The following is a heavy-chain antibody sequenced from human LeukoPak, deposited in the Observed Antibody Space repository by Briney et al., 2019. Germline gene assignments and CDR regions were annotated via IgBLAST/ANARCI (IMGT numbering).Heavy chain of an antibody. Sequence: ASVKVSCKASGYTFTGYYLHWVRQAPGQGLEWMGWISTYNDNTNYAQKLQGRVTMTTDTSTSTAYLELRSLGSDDTAVYYCARARSSWSSFDYWGQGTLVTVSS. V-gene: IGHV1-18*04. J-gene: IGHJ4*02. D-gene: IGHD6-13*01. CDR2: ISTYNDNT. CDR1: GYTFTGYY. CDR3: ARARSSWSSFDY.